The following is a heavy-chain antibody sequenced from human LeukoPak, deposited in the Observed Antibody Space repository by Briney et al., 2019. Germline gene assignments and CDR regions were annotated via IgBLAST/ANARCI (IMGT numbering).Heavy chain of an antibody. Sequence: GGSLRLSCAASRFTLISYAMSWVRHAPGKGLGRVSAISGSGGRTYYADSEKGGFTISRDNSKNTLYLQMNSLRAEDTAVYYCAKEAAGYDSSGYYYDYWGQGTLVTVSS. J-gene: IGHJ4*02. D-gene: IGHD3-22*01. V-gene: IGHV3-23*01. CDR3: AKEAAGYDSSGYYYDY. CDR1: RFTLISYA. CDR2: ISGSGGRT.